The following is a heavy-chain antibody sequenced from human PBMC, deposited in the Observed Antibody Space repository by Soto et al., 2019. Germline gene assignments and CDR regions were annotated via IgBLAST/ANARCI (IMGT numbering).Heavy chain of an antibody. CDR3: ARLGLCGYYNRGSRYFVMDV. CDR2: INYSGST. J-gene: IGHJ6*02. V-gene: IGHV4-39*01. D-gene: IGHD3-22*01. Sequence: SETLSLTCTVSGGSISSSSYYWGWIRQPPGKGLEWIGSINYSGSTYYNSSLKSRVTISVDTSKNQFSLTLSSVTAADTAVYFCARLGLCGYYNRGSRYFVMDVCAQGTTVPVS. CDR1: GGSISSSSYY.